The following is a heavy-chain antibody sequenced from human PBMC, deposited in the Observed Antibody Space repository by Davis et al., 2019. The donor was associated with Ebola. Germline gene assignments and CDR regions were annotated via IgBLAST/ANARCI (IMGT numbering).Heavy chain of an antibody. D-gene: IGHD3-22*01. J-gene: IGHJ6*03. CDR2: MRYDGSDK. CDR3: AGDSSGYNNERMYYTYYMDV. CDR1: GFMFRGYG. V-gene: IGHV3-30*02. Sequence: GESLKISCAASGFMFRGYGMHWVRQAPGKGLEWVAFMRYDGSDKYYADTVKGRFTISRDNSKNTLYLQMNSLRAEDTAVYYCAGDSSGYNNERMYYTYYMDVWGNGTTVTVSS.